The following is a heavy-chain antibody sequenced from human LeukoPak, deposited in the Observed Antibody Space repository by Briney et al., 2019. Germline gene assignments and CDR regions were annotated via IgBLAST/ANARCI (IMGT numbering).Heavy chain of an antibody. J-gene: IGHJ6*03. CDR1: GFTFSSYW. CDR3: AREKTTDYYYYMDV. D-gene: IGHD4-11*01. Sequence: PGGSLRLSCAASGFTFSSYWMSWVRQAPGKGLEWVANIKQDGSEKYYVDSVKGRFTISSDNAKNSLYLQMNSLRAEDTAVYYCAREKTTDYYYYMDVWGKGTTVTVSS. CDR2: IKQDGSEK. V-gene: IGHV3-7*01.